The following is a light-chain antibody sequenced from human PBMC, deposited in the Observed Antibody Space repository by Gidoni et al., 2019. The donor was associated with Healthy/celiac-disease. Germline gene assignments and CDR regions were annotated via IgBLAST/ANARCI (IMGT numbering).Light chain of an antibody. CDR2: LGS. Sequence: DIVMTQSPLSLPVTPGEPASIPCRSSQSLLHRNGYNYLDWYLQKPGQSPQLLIYLGSNRASGVPDRFSGSGSGTDFTLKISRVEAEDVGVYYCMQALQTPITFXXXTRLEIK. V-gene: IGKV2-28*01. J-gene: IGKJ5*01. CDR1: QSLLHRNGYNY. CDR3: MQALQTPIT.